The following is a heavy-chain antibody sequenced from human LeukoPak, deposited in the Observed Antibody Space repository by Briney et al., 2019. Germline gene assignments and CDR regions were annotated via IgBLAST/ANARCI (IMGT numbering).Heavy chain of an antibody. D-gene: IGHD1-26*01. J-gene: IGHJ4*02. CDR2: ISYDGSNK. CDR1: EFTFSSYG. V-gene: IGHV3-30*18. CDR3: AKDSLGGRNYFDY. Sequence: PGGSLRLSCAASEFTFSSYGMHWVRQAPGKGLEWVAIISYDGSNKYYADSVKGRFTISRDNSKNTLYLQMNSLRAEDTAVYYCAKDSLGGRNYFDYWGQGTLVTVSS.